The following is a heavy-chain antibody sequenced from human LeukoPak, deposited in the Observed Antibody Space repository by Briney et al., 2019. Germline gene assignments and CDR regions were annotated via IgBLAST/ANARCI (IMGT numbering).Heavy chain of an antibody. CDR1: GGSFSGYY. Sequence: PSETLSLTCAVYGGSFSGYYWSWIRQPPGKGLEWIGEINHSGSTNYNPSLKSRVTISVDTSKNQFSLKLSSVTAADTAVYYCARQAVGYDAFDIWGQGTMVTVSS. CDR3: ARQAVGYDAFDI. V-gene: IGHV4-34*01. J-gene: IGHJ3*02. CDR2: INHSGST. D-gene: IGHD2-8*02.